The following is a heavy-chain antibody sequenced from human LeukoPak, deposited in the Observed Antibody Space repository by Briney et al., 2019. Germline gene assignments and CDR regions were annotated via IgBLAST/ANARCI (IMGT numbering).Heavy chain of an antibody. CDR3: ARDLGGSGSYPYFDY. Sequence: SETLSLTCTVSGGSINNYYWSWIRQPPGKGLEWIGYIYYSGSTYYNPSLKSRVTISVDTSKNQFSLKLSSVTAADTAVYYCARDLGGSGSYPYFDYWGQGTLVTVSS. D-gene: IGHD3-10*01. J-gene: IGHJ4*02. CDR1: GGSINNYY. CDR2: IYYSGST. V-gene: IGHV4-59*06.